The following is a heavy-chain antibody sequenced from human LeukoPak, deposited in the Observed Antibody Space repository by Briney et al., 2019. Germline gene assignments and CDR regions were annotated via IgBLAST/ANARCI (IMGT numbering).Heavy chain of an antibody. V-gene: IGHV3-20*04. D-gene: IGHD2-15*01. Sequence: RTGGSLRLSCAASGFTFDDYGMSWVRQAPGKGLEWVSGINWNGGSTGYADSVKGRFTISRDNAKNSLYLQMNSLRAEDTALYYCARGAAATLPPSWFDPWGQGTLVTVSS. CDR1: GFTFDDYG. CDR3: ARGAAATLPPSWFDP. J-gene: IGHJ5*02. CDR2: INWNGGST.